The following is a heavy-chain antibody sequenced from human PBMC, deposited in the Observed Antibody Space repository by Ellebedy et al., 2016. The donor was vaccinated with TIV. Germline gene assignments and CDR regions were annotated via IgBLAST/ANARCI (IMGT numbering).Heavy chain of an antibody. CDR2: INQDGSET. CDR1: GFTFSSYW. J-gene: IGHJ4*02. V-gene: IGHV3-7*04. Sequence: GGSLRLSCAASGFTFSSYWMSWFRQAPGKGLERVANINQDGSETYYVDSVKGRFAISRDNAKNSLYLQMNSLRAEDTAVYYCARGDDSSGDYWGQGTLVTVSS. D-gene: IGHD6-6*01. CDR3: ARGDDSSGDY.